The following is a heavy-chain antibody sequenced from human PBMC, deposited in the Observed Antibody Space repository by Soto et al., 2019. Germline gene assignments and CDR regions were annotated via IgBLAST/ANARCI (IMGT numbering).Heavy chain of an antibody. CDR2: ISGGGGST. CDR3: AKGFGFGDHYAMDV. CDR1: GFTFSNYA. D-gene: IGHD3-10*01. V-gene: IGHV3-23*01. J-gene: IGHJ6*02. Sequence: GGSLRLSCAASGFTFSNYAMSWVRQAPGKGLEWVSAISGGGGSTYYADSVKGRFTISRDKSKNTLYLRMNSLRAEDTAVYYCAKGFGFGDHYAMDVWGQGTTVTVSS.